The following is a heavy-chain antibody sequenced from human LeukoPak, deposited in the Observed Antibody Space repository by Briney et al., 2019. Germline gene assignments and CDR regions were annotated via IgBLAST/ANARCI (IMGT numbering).Heavy chain of an antibody. J-gene: IGHJ5*02. Sequence: ASVKVSRKVSGYTLTELSMHWVRQAPGKGLEWMGGFDPEDGGTIYAQKFQGRVTMTEDTSTDSAYMELSSLRSEDTAVYYCASNYYYDSSGYLDWFDPWGQGTLVTVSS. D-gene: IGHD3-22*01. V-gene: IGHV1-24*01. CDR1: GYTLTELS. CDR2: FDPEDGGT. CDR3: ASNYYYDSSGYLDWFDP.